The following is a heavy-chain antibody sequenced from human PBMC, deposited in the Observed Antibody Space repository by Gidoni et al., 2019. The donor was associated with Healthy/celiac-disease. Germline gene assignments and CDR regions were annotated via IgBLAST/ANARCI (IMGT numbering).Heavy chain of an antibody. CDR1: GFTFRSYA. D-gene: IGHD2-2*01. CDR3: AKDGGIVVVPAARYYYGMDV. J-gene: IGHJ6*02. CDR2: IRGSGGST. Sequence: EVQLLESGGGLVQPGGSLRLSCAASGFTFRSYAMSWVRQAPGKGLEWVSAIRGSGGSTYYADSVKGRFTISRDNSKNTLYLQMNSLRAEDTAVYYCAKDGGIVVVPAARYYYGMDVWGQGTTVTVSS. V-gene: IGHV3-23*01.